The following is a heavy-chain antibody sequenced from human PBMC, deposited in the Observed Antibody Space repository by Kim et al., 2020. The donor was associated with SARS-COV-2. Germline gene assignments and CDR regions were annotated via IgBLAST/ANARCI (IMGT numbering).Heavy chain of an antibody. CDR1: GGSISSGGYY. J-gene: IGHJ5*02. CDR2: IYYSGST. CDR3: ARACSTSCLPWFDP. D-gene: IGHD2-2*01. Sequence: SETLSLTCTVSGGSISSGGYYWSWIRQHPGKGLEWIGYIYYSGSTYYNPSLKSRVTISVDTSKNQFSLKLSSVTAADTAVYYCARACSTSCLPWFDPWGQGTLVTVSS. V-gene: IGHV4-31*03.